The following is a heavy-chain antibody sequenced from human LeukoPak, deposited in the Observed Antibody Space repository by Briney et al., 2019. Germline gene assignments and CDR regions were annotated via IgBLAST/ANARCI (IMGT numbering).Heavy chain of an antibody. CDR1: GYTXTGYY. CDR3: ARAHRRYCSGGSCYIIWFNP. V-gene: IGHV1-2*02. Sequence: ASVKVSCKASGYTXTGYYMHWVRQAPGQGLEWMGWINPNSGGTNYAQKFQGRVTMTRDTSISTAYMELSRLRSDDTAVYYCARAHRRYCSGGSCYIIWFNPWGQGTLVTVSS. J-gene: IGHJ5*02. D-gene: IGHD2-15*01. CDR2: INPNSGGT.